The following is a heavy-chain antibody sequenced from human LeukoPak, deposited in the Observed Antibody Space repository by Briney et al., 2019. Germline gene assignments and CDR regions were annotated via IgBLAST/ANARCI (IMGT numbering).Heavy chain of an antibody. V-gene: IGHV4-34*01. Sequence: SETLSLTCAVYGGSFSGYYWSWIRQPPGKGLERIGEINHSGSTNYNPSLKSRVTISVDTSKNQFSLKLSSVTAADTAVYYCARGSGSYSLYYLDYWGQGTLVTVSS. CDR3: ARGSGSYSLYYLDY. CDR2: INHSGST. J-gene: IGHJ4*02. CDR1: GGSFSGYY. D-gene: IGHD1-26*01.